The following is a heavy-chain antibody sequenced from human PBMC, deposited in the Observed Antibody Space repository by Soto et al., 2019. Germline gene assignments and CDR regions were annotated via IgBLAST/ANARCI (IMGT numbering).Heavy chain of an antibody. CDR2: ISYDGSNK. V-gene: IGHV3-30-3*01. CDR3: ARESYGVGATLDY. J-gene: IGHJ4*02. Sequence: QVQLVEYGGGVVQPGRSLRLSCAASGFTFSSYAMHWVRQAPGKGLEWVAVISYDGSNKYYADSVKGRFTISRDNSKNTLYLQINSLRAEDTAVYYCARESYGVGATLDYWGQASLVTVSS. D-gene: IGHD1-26*01. CDR1: GFTFSSYA.